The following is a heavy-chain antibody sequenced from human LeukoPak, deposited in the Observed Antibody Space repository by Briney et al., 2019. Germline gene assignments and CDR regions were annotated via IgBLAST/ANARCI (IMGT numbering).Heavy chain of an antibody. CDR1: GYTLTSYG. V-gene: IGHV1-18*01. CDR2: ISAYNGNT. D-gene: IGHD3-16*02. J-gene: IGHJ4*02. CDR3: ARDGAPYDYVWGSYRYPDYFDY. Sequence: ASVKVSCKASGYTLTSYGISWVRQAPGQGLERMGWISAYNGNTNYAQKLQGRVTMTTDTSTSTAYMELRSLRSDDTAVYYCARDGAPYDYVWGSYRYPDYFDYWGQGTLVTVSS.